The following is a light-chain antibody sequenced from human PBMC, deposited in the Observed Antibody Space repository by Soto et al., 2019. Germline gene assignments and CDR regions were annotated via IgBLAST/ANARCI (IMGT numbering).Light chain of an antibody. Sequence: EIVLTQSPATLSLSPGERATLSCRASQSVSSYLAWYQQKPGQAPRLLIYDASNRATGIPARFSGSGSGTDFTLTISSLEPEVFAVYYCQQRSNWRRTFGGGTKVEIK. CDR3: QQRSNWRRT. J-gene: IGKJ4*01. CDR1: QSVSSY. CDR2: DAS. V-gene: IGKV3-11*01.